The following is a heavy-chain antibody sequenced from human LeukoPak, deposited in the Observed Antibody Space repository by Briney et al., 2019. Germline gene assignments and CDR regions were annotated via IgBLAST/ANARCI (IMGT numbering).Heavy chain of an antibody. D-gene: IGHD6-13*01. CDR1: GGSFNGYS. CDR2: IDHSGST. CDR3: ARAYSSSWVPQRINWFDP. V-gene: IGHV4-34*01. J-gene: IGHJ5*02. Sequence: PSETLSLTCAVYGGSFNGYSWNWIRQPPGKGLEWIGEIDHSGSTNYNPSLKSRVTISVDTSKNQFSLKLSSVTAADTAVYYCARAYSSSWVPQRINWFDPWGQGTLVTVSS.